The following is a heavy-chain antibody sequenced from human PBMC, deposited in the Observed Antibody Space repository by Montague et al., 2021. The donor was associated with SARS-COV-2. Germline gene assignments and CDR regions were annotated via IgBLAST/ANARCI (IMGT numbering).Heavy chain of an antibody. CDR3: ARTCDVFKHDN. CDR1: GGSLSGHY. J-gene: IGHJ4*02. CDR2: IVNTGTT. Sequence: SETLSLTCAVYGGSLSGHYWSWIRQLQGTGLEWIGEIVNTGTTKYNPSLESRVTMSIDTSKKQFSLNLTSMTAADTAADYCARTCDVFKHDNWGQGTLVAVSS. D-gene: IGHD3-10*02. V-gene: IGHV4-34*12.